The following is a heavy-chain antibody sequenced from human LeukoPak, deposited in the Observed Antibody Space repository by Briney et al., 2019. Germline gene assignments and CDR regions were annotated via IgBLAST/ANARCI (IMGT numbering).Heavy chain of an antibody. J-gene: IGHJ4*02. CDR3: TRDLNSGGSC. CDR1: GFTVSSSY. D-gene: IGHD2-15*01. CDR2: IHSGGKT. Sequence: GGSLRLSCAASGFTVSSSYMSWVRQAPGRGLEWVSVIHSGGKTYYADSVKGRFSISRDNSKNTLYLQMNSLRAQDTAVYYCTRDLNSGGSCWGQGALVTVSS. V-gene: IGHV3-53*01.